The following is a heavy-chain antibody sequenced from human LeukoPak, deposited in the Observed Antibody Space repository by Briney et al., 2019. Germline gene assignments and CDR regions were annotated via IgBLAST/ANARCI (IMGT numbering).Heavy chain of an antibody. CDR3: ARDHRVGFGYYYYGMDV. CDR2: ISYDGSNK. V-gene: IGHV3-30-3*01. Sequence: PGGSLRLSCAASGFTFSSYAMHWVRQAPGKGLEWVAVISYDGSNKYYADSVKGRLTISRDNSKNTLYLQMNSLRAEDTAVYYCARDHRVGFGYYYYGMDVWGQGTTVTVSS. J-gene: IGHJ6*02. CDR1: GFTFSSYA. D-gene: IGHD1-26*01.